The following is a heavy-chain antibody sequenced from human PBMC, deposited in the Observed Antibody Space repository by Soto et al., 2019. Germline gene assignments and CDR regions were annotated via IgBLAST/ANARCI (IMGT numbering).Heavy chain of an antibody. D-gene: IGHD5-18*01. CDR1: GFTFSSYG. Sequence: QVQLVESGGGVVQPGRSLRLSCAASGFTFSSYGMHWVRQAPGKGREWVAVISYDGSKEFYADSVKGRFTISRDNSKNTLYLQMNSLRAEDTAVYYCTKDLRLWSKDYYYYGMDVWGQGTTVTVSS. CDR3: TKDLRLWSKDYYYYGMDV. J-gene: IGHJ6*02. CDR2: ISYDGSKE. V-gene: IGHV3-30*18.